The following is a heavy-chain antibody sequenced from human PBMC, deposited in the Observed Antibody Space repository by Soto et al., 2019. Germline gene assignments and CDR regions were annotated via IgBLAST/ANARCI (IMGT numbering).Heavy chain of an antibody. D-gene: IGHD3-9*01. J-gene: IGHJ6*02. Sequence: SETLSLTCTVSGGSISSSSYYWGWIRQPPGKGLEWIGSIYYSGSTYYNPSLKSRVTISVDTSKNQFSLKMSSVTAADTAVYYCASGYDILTGYPRGDYYGMDVWGQGTTVTVSS. CDR2: IYYSGST. CDR3: ASGYDILTGYPRGDYYGMDV. CDR1: GGSISSSSYY. V-gene: IGHV4-39*01.